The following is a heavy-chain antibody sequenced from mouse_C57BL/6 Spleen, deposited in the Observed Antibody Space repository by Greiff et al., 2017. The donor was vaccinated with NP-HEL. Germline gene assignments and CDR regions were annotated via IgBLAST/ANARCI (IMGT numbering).Heavy chain of an antibody. Sequence: VQLQQPGAELVKPGASVKMSCKASGYTFTSYWITWVKQRPGQGLEWIGDIYPGSGSTNYNEKFKSKATLTVDTSSSTAYMQLSSLTSEDSAVYYCERWGSNYSAMDYWGQGTSVTVSS. D-gene: IGHD2-5*01. CDR3: ERWGSNYSAMDY. V-gene: IGHV1-55*01. J-gene: IGHJ4*01. CDR2: IYPGSGST. CDR1: GYTFTSYW.